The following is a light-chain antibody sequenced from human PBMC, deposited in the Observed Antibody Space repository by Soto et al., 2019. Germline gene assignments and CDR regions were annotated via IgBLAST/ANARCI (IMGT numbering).Light chain of an antibody. Sequence: QSVLTQPPSVSGAPGQTVTISCSGTSSNFGAGYDAHWYQQLPGTAPKLHIYANSNRPSGVPDRFSGSKSGTSASLAITGLQAEDEADYYCQSYDNSLSGSRVFGGGTQLTVL. V-gene: IGLV1-40*01. CDR3: QSYDNSLSGSRV. J-gene: IGLJ3*02. CDR2: ANS. CDR1: SSNFGAGYD.